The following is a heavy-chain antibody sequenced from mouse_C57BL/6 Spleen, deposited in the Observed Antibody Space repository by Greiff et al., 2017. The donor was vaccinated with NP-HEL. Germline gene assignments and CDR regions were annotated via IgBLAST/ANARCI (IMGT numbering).Heavy chain of an antibody. D-gene: IGHD1-1*01. CDR2: IRSKSNNYAT. V-gene: IGHV10-1*01. J-gene: IGHJ3*01. CDR1: GFSFNTYA. CDR3: VRHGGTTVEGTFAY. Sequence: EVQRVESGGGLVQPKGSLKLSCAASGFSFNTYAMNWVRQAPGKGLEWVARIRSKSNNYATYYADSVKDRFTISRDDSESMLYLQMNNLKTEDTAMYYCVRHGGTTVEGTFAYWGQGTLVTVSA.